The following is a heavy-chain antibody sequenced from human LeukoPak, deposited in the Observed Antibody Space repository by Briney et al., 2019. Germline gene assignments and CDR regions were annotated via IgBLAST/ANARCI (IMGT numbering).Heavy chain of an antibody. V-gene: IGHV3-13*01. CDR3: ARAAYSSTWYSRYFDL. J-gene: IGHJ2*01. Sequence: GRSLRLSCAASGFTFRSYDMHWVRQATGKGLEWVSGIGTAGEIYYPGSVKGRFTISRENAKNSLYLQMNSLRAGDTAVYYCARAAYSSTWYSRYFDLWGRGTLVTVSS. CDR1: GFTFRSYD. D-gene: IGHD6-13*01. CDR2: IGTAGEI.